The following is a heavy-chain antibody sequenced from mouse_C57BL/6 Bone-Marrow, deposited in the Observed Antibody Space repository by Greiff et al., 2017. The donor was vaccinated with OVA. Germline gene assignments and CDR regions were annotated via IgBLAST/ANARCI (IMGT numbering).Heavy chain of an antibody. D-gene: IGHD3-2*02. Sequence: EVKLQESGGGLVKPGGSLKLSCAASGFTFSSYAMSWVRQTPEKRLEWVATISDGGSYTYYPDNVKGRFTISRDNAKNNLYLQMSHLKSEDTAMYYCARDSSGFYYFDYWGQGTTLTVSS. V-gene: IGHV5-4*01. J-gene: IGHJ2*01. CDR1: GFTFSSYA. CDR3: ARDSSGFYYFDY. CDR2: ISDGGSYT.